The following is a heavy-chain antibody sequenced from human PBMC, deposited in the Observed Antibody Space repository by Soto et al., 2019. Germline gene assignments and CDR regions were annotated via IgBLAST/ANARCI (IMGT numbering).Heavy chain of an antibody. D-gene: IGHD5-12*01. CDR2: TYFRSKWYN. V-gene: IGHV6-1*01. CDR1: GDSVSSNTAS. Sequence: SQTLSLTCVISGDSVSSNTASWNWIRQSPSRGLEWLRRTYFRSKWYNDYAASVKSRIIINPDTSNNQFSLQLNSVTPEDTAVYFCAKGDNLGPKTGYAFDPWGQGIMVTVSS. J-gene: IGHJ5*02. CDR3: AKGDNLGPKTGYAFDP.